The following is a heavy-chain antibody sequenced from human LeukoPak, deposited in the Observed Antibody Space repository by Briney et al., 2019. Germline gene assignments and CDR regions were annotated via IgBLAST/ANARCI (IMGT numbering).Heavy chain of an antibody. D-gene: IGHD5-12*01. CDR1: GGSISSSSYY. V-gene: IGHV4-39*01. CDR2: TYYSGST. CDR3: ARHRSYSGYVRRLDP. Sequence: SETLSLTCTVSGGSISSSSYYWGWIRQPPGKGLEWIGSTYYSGSTYYNPSLKSRVTISVDTSKNQFSLKLSSVTAADTAVYYCARHRSYSGYVRRLDPWGQGTLVTVSS. J-gene: IGHJ5*02.